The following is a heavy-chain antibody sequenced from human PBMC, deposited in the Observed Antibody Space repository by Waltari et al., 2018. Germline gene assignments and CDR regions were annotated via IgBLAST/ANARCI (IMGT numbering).Heavy chain of an antibody. CDR2: VYDSGAS. D-gene: IGHD3-16*01. CDR1: GGSLSSSGFY. J-gene: IGHJ4*02. V-gene: IGHV4-39*02. CDR3: VRPERGSYYYFDS. Sequence: QLQLQESGPGLVKPSETLSLSCTVPGGSLSSSGFYWGWIRQSPGKGLEWIGSVYDSGASYYNPSLESRVTMSIDTSKRHFSLRLTSVTVADTAVYYCVRPERGSYYYFDSWGQGTLVIVSS.